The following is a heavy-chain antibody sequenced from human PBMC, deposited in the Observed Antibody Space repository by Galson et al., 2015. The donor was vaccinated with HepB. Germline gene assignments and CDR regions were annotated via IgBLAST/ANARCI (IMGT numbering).Heavy chain of an antibody. CDR2: IYSGGST. J-gene: IGHJ3*02. D-gene: IGHD1-26*01. CDR1: GFTVSSNY. CDR3: ASGGSGSRGPFDI. Sequence: SLRLSCAASGFTVSSNYMSWVRQAPGRGLEWVSVIYSGGSTYYADSVKGRFTISRDNSKNTLYLQMNSLRAEDTAVYYCASGGSGSRGPFDIWGQGTMVTVAS. V-gene: IGHV3-53*01.